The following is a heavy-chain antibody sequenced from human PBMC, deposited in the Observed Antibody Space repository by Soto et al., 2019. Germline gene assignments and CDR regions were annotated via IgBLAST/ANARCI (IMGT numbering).Heavy chain of an antibody. CDR1: GFIFDDYT. Sequence: PGGSLRLSCAASGFIFDDYTMHWVRQAPGKGLEYVSLITWDGDRTNYADSVKGRFTISRDNSKNSLFLQMSSLRSEDTAFYYCAKNRFGGYTSSWYFDSWGQGTLVTVSS. D-gene: IGHD6-13*01. CDR2: ITWDGDRT. J-gene: IGHJ4*02. V-gene: IGHV3-43*01. CDR3: AKNRFGGYTSSWYFDS.